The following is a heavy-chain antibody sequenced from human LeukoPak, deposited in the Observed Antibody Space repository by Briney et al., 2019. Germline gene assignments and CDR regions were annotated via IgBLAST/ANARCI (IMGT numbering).Heavy chain of an antibody. D-gene: IGHD6-13*01. CDR3: ARVLGAAGTVFDY. CDR1: GFTFDDYA. V-gene: IGHV3-9*01. J-gene: IGHJ4*02. CDR2: ISWNSGSI. Sequence: GESLRLSCAASGFTFDDYAMHWVRQAPGKGLEWVSGISWNSGSIGYADSVKGRFTISRDNAKNSLYLQMNSLRAEDTALYYCARVLGAAGTVFDYWGQGTLVTVSS.